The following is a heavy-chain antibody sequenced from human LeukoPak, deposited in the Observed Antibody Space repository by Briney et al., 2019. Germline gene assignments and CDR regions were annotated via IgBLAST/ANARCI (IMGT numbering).Heavy chain of an antibody. CDR3: TRVVLVGTTYSYFDY. D-gene: IGHD1-26*01. CDR2: TRKKTNSYTT. CDR1: GFTFSDHY. Sequence: PGGSLRLSCAASGFTFSDHYMDWVRQAPGKGLESVGRTRKKTNSYTTEYAASVKGRFNISRDDSRNSLYLQMDSLKAEDTAVYFCTRVVLVGTTYSYFDYWGQGTLVSVSS. J-gene: IGHJ4*02. V-gene: IGHV3-72*01.